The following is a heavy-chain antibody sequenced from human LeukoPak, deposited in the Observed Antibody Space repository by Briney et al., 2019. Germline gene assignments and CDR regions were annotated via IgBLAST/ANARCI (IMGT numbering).Heavy chain of an antibody. CDR1: GFTLSGYS. D-gene: IGHD6-19*01. CDR2: ISSSSSTI. CDR3: ARDYRGGWSFDY. V-gene: IGHV3-48*02. J-gene: IGHJ4*02. Sequence: GGSLRLSCAASGFTLSGYSMNWVRQAPGKGLEWVSYISSSSSTIYYADSVKGRFAISRDIAKNSLYLQMNSLRDEDTAVYYCARDYRGGWSFDYWGQGTLVTVSS.